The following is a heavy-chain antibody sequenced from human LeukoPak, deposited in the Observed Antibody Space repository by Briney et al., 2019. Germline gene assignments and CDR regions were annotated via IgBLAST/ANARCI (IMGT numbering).Heavy chain of an antibody. CDR3: ARDQVGRMVGERY. V-gene: IGHV3-30-3*01. J-gene: IGHJ4*02. Sequence: ARSLSLSCAASGFTISSYAMHWVRQAPGKGLEWVAVISYDGSNKYYADSVKGRFTISRDNSKNTLYLQMNSLRAEDTAVYYCARDQVGRMVGERYWGQGTLVTVSS. CDR1: GFTISSYA. CDR2: ISYDGSNK. D-gene: IGHD1-26*01.